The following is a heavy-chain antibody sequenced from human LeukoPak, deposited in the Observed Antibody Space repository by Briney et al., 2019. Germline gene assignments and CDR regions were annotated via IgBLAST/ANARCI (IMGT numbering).Heavy chain of an antibody. D-gene: IGHD1-26*01. CDR3: ARDPPSIVGAVMRAFDI. CDR2: IIPIFGTA. V-gene: IGHV1-69*05. J-gene: IGHJ3*02. CDR1: GYTFTSYG. Sequence: SVKVSCKASGYTFTSYGISWVRQAPGQGLEWMGGIIPIFGTANYAQKFQGRVTITTDESTSTAYMELSSLRSEDTAVYYCARDPPSIVGAVMRAFDIWGQGTMVTVSS.